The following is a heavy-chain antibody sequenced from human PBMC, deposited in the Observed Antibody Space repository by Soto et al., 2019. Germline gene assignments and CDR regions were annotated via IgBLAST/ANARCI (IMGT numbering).Heavy chain of an antibody. J-gene: IGHJ4*02. CDR2: IYYSGST. CDR3: ARAWGRVFDY. Sequence: QVQLQESGPGLVKPSETLSLTCTVSGGSISSYYWSWIRQPPGKGLEWIGYIYYSGSTNYNPSLKSRVTISVATSKNQFSLKLRSVTAADTAVYYCARAWGRVFDYWGQGTLVTVSS. CDR1: GGSISSYY. D-gene: IGHD2-15*01. V-gene: IGHV4-59*01.